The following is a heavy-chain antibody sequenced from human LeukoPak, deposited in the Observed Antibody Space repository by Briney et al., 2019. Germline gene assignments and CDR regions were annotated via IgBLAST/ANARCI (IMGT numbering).Heavy chain of an antibody. CDR1: GFTFSSYW. D-gene: IGHD3-9*01. Sequence: PGGSLRLSYAASGFTFSSYWMHWVRQAPGKGLEWVSRINSDGGSTTYADSVKGRFTISRDNAKNTMYLQMSSPRADDSAVYYCGRGGLTGQMAAFDYWGQGALVTVST. V-gene: IGHV3-74*01. CDR3: GRGGLTGQMAAFDY. CDR2: INSDGGST. J-gene: IGHJ4*02.